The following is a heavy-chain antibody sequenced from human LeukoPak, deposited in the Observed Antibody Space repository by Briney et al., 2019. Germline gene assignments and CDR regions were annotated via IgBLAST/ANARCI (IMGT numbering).Heavy chain of an antibody. Sequence: ASVKVSCKASGYTFTDYIIHWVRHAPGQGLEWVGWITPKSGDTNYAQKFQGRVTITRDPSISTAYMELSSLRSDDTAVYFCARDKGPVAGTGVGSFDHWGQGTLVTVSS. CDR2: ITPKSGDT. D-gene: IGHD6-19*01. V-gene: IGHV1-2*02. CDR1: GYTFTDYI. CDR3: ARDKGPVAGTGVGSFDH. J-gene: IGHJ4*02.